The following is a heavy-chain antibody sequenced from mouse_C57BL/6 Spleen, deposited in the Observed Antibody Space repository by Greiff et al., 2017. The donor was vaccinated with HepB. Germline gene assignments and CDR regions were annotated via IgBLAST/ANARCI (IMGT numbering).Heavy chain of an antibody. CDR2: IWSGGST. D-gene: IGHD1-1*01. CDR3: ARNWGRDYGKGGFAY. V-gene: IGHV2-2*01. Sequence: QVQLKESGPGLVQPSQSLSITCTVSGFSLTSYGVHWVRQSPGKGLEWLGVIWSGGSTDYNAAFISRLSISKDNSKSQVFFKMNSLQADDTAIYYCARNWGRDYGKGGFAYWGQGTLVTVSA. CDR1: GFSLTSYG. J-gene: IGHJ3*01.